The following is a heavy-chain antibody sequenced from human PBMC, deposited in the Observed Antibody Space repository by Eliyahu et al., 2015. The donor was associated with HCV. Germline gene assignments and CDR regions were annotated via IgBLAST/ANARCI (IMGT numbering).Heavy chain of an antibody. Sequence: QVQLVESGGGVVQPGGSLRLSCAASGFPFGSYGMHWVRQAPGKGLGWVAFIRYDGSNKYYADSVKGRFTISRDNSKNTLYLQMNSLRAEDTAVYYCAKEALGGWSVDYWGQGTLVTVSS. CDR3: AKEALGGWSVDY. D-gene: IGHD6-19*01. CDR2: IRYDGSNK. J-gene: IGHJ4*02. CDR1: GFPFGSYG. V-gene: IGHV3-30*02.